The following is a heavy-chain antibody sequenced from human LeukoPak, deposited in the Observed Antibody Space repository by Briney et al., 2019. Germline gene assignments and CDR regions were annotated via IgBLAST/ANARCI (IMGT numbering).Heavy chain of an antibody. CDR1: GFTFSSYA. D-gene: IGHD6-19*01. CDR3: AKDPVSGSGWYYYMDV. V-gene: IGHV3-23*01. Sequence: GGSLRLSCAASGFTFSSYAMGWVRQPPGKGLEWVSFIRGSGYSTDYADSVKGRFTISRDNFKNTLYLQMNSLRAEDTAVYYCAKDPVSGSGWYYYMDVWGKGTTVTVSS. J-gene: IGHJ6*03. CDR2: IRGSGYST.